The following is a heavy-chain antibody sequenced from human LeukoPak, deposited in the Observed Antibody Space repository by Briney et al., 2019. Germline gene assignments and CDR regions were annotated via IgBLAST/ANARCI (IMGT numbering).Heavy chain of an antibody. CDR3: ARKRYTSGPSYWYFDL. Sequence: SETLSLTCTVSGGSISSYYWSWIRQPPGKGLEWIGYIYYSGSTNYNPSLKSRVTISVDTSKNQFSLKLSSVTAADTAVYYCARKRYTSGPSYWYFDLWGRGTLVTVSS. CDR1: GGSISSYY. CDR2: IYYSGST. J-gene: IGHJ2*01. V-gene: IGHV4-59*01. D-gene: IGHD6-19*01.